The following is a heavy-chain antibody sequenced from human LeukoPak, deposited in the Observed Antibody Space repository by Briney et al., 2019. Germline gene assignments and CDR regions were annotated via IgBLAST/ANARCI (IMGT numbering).Heavy chain of an antibody. V-gene: IGHV1-2*06. CDR1: GYTFTGYY. CDR2: INPNSGGT. Sequence: ASVKVSCKASGYTFTGYYMHWVRQASGQGLEWMGRINPNSGGTNYAQKFQGRVTMTRDTSISTAYMELSRLRSDDTAVYYCARANYGDPLPFDYWGQGTLVTVSS. J-gene: IGHJ4*02. CDR3: ARANYGDPLPFDY. D-gene: IGHD4-17*01.